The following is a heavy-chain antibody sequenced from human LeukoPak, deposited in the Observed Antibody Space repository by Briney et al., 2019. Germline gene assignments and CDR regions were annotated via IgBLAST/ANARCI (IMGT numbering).Heavy chain of an antibody. Sequence: GGSLRLSCAASGFTFNTFNMNWVRQAPGKGLEWVSSITSGGDYIYYADSVKGRFTTSRDNAKNSLSLQLNSLRVEDTAVDYCARGHYVFLAASYKGTPDYWAQGPLVPVPS. J-gene: IGHJ4*02. V-gene: IGHV3-21*01. CDR3: ARGHYVFLAASYKGTPDY. CDR1: GFTFNTFN. D-gene: IGHD3-9*01. CDR2: ITSGGDYI.